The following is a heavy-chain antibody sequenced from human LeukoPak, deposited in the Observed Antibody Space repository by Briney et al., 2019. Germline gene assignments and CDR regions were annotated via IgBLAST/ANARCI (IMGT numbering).Heavy chain of an antibody. D-gene: IGHD6-19*01. CDR2: IYYSGST. J-gene: IGHJ6*03. Sequence: SETLSLTCTVSGGSVSSMTYYWGWVRQPPGKGLEWIGSIYYSGSTYYNPSLRSRVTTSVDTSKNQFSLKLSSVTAADTAVYYCARTQEAGYSSGYYYYYYMDVWGKGTAVTISS. V-gene: IGHV4-39*07. CDR1: GGSVSSMTYY. CDR3: ARTQEAGYSSGYYYYYYMDV.